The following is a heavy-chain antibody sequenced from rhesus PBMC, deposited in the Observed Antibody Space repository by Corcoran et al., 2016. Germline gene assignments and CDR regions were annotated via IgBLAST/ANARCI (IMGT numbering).Heavy chain of an antibody. Sequence: QVQLQESGPGLVKSSETLSLTCAVSGASISSYWWTWIRQPPGKGLEWIGEINGNRGSTDYNPSLKSRVTISKDASKNQFSLKLNSVTAADTAVYYCASHSSGSWRLDYWGQGVLVTVSS. V-gene: IGHV4-80*01. D-gene: IGHD6-25*01. J-gene: IGHJ4*01. CDR2: INGNRGST. CDR1: GASISSYW. CDR3: ASHSSGSWRLDY.